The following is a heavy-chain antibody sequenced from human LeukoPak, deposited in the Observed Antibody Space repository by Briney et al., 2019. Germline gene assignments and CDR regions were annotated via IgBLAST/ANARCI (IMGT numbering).Heavy chain of an antibody. Sequence: GGSLRLSCAASGFTFSSYSMNWVRQAPGKGLEWVSSISSSSYIYYADSVKGRFTISRDNAKNSLYLQMNSLRAEDTAVYYCASSSSVATIPGFKIRWGQGTLVTVSS. CDR1: GFTFSSYS. J-gene: IGHJ4*02. D-gene: IGHD5-12*01. CDR2: ISSSSYI. CDR3: ASSSSVATIPGFKIR. V-gene: IGHV3-21*01.